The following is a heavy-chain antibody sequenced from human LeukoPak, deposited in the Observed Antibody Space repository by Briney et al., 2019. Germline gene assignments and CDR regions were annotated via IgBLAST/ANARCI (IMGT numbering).Heavy chain of an antibody. Sequence: GESLKISCKGSGYSFTSYWIGWVRQAPGQGLEWMGWINPNSGGTNYAQKFQGRVTMTRDTSISTAYMELSRLRSDDTAVYYCARGPRNYDYVWGSYRSLDYWGQGTLVTVSS. CDR2: INPNSGGT. J-gene: IGHJ4*02. V-gene: IGHV1-2*02. CDR1: GYSFTSYW. CDR3: ARGPRNYDYVWGSYRSLDY. D-gene: IGHD3-16*02.